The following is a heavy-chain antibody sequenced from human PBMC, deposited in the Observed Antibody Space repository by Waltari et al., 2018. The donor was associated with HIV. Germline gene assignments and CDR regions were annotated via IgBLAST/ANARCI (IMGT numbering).Heavy chain of an antibody. CDR1: VSSFPSYW. CDR3: ARTYCSGGGCYSELDF. V-gene: IGHV5-51*01. D-gene: IGHD2-15*01. CDR2: IYPDDSDT. J-gene: IGHJ4*02. Sequence: VQLVQSGAEVKKPGESLKISCKGSVSSFPSYWINWVRQMPGKGLEWMGIIYPDDSDTRYSPSFQGQVTISADKSINTAYLQWSSLKASDTAMYYCARTYCSGGGCYSELDFWGQGTLVTVSS.